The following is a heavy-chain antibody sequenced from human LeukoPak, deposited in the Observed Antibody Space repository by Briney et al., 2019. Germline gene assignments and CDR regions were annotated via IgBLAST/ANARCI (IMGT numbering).Heavy chain of an antibody. Sequence: GGCLRPSSAASGFTFSSYEMNWVSPAPRGGLGWVSYIIGVSTIYDAESVKGRSTISRANAKTSPYLRVNSLRAEDTAVYYCERESIAVAGALFDYWGQGTLVTVSS. V-gene: IGHV3-48*03. J-gene: IGHJ4*02. D-gene: IGHD6-19*01. CDR2: IIGVSTI. CDR1: GFTFSSYE. CDR3: ERESIAVAGALFDY.